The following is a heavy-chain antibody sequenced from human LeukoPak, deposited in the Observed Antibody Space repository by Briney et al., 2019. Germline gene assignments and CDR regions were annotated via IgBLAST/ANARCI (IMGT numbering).Heavy chain of an antibody. Sequence: PGGSLRLSCAGSGFTVRSDYMSWVRQAPGKGLEWVSGMFSSGRTYYADSVTGRFTISRDNSKNTLYLQMNSLRVEDTGVYFCSRREGPKSPPPPLFWGQGTLVSVSS. CDR1: GFTVRSDY. CDR3: SRREGPKSPPPPLF. J-gene: IGHJ4*02. V-gene: IGHV3-66*04. CDR2: MFSSGRT.